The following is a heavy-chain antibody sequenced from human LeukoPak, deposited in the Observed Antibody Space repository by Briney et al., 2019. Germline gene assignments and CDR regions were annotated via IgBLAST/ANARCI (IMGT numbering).Heavy chain of an antibody. CDR2: IYYSGST. D-gene: IGHD2-15*01. Sequence: PSETLSLTCTVSGGSVSSGSYYWSWIRQPPGKGLEWIGYIYYSGSTNYNPSLKSRVTISVDTSKNQFSLKLSSVTAADTAVYYCARADRHQCSGGSCPAWFDPWGQGTLVTVSS. J-gene: IGHJ5*02. V-gene: IGHV4-61*01. CDR1: GGSVSSGSYY. CDR3: ARADRHQCSGGSCPAWFDP.